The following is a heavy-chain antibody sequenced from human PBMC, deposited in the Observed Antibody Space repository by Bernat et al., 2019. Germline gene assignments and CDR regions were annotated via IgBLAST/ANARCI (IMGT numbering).Heavy chain of an antibody. D-gene: IGHD3-3*01. CDR2: ISSSSSYI. CDR3: ARVSDDFYYYYGMDV. CDR1: GFTFSSYS. Sequence: EVQLVESGGGLVKPGGSLRLSCAASGFTFSSYSMNWVRQAPGKGLEWVSSISSSSSYIYYADSVKGRFTISRDNAKNSLYLQMNSLRADDTAVYYCARVSDDFYYYYGMDVWGQGTTVTVSS. V-gene: IGHV3-21*01. J-gene: IGHJ6*02.